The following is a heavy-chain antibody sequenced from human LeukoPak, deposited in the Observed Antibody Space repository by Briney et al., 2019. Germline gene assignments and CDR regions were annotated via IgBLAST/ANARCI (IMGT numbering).Heavy chain of an antibody. Sequence: SAKVSCKASGGTFSSYAISWVRQAPGQGLEWMGGIIPIFGTANYAQKFQGRVTITADESTSTAYMELSSLRSEDTAVYYCARDTCGGDCYPDSDYYYGMDVWGQGTTVTVSS. D-gene: IGHD2-21*02. V-gene: IGHV1-69*01. CDR3: ARDTCGGDCYPDSDYYYGMDV. J-gene: IGHJ6*02. CDR2: IIPIFGTA. CDR1: GGTFSSYA.